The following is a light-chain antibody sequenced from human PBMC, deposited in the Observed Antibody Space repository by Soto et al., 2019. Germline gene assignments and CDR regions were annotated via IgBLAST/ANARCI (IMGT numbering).Light chain of an antibody. J-gene: IGKJ3*01. CDR2: GVS. Sequence: EIVLTQSPGTLSFSPGERATLTCRASQSVSYNCLAWYQQKPGQAPRLLIYGVSSRATGIPDRFSGSGSGTDFTLTISRLEPEDFAVYYCQQYGSAPFTFGPGTKVDIK. V-gene: IGKV3-20*01. CDR3: QQYGSAPFT. CDR1: QSVSYNC.